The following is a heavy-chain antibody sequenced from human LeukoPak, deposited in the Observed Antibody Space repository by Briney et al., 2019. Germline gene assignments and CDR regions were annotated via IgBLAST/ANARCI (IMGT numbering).Heavy chain of an antibody. V-gene: IGHV4-30-4*01. D-gene: IGHD3-22*01. Sequence: SETLSLTCTVSGGSISSGDYYCSWIRQPPGKGLEWIGYIYYSGSTYYNPSLKSRVTISVDTSKNQFSLKLSSVTAADTAVYYCASSPYDSSGCIDYWGQGTLVTVSS. CDR1: GGSISSGDYY. CDR3: ASSPYDSSGCIDY. CDR2: IYYSGST. J-gene: IGHJ4*02.